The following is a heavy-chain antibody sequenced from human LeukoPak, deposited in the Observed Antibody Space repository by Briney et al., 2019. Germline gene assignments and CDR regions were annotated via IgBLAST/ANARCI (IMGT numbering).Heavy chain of an antibody. J-gene: IGHJ6*03. D-gene: IGHD2-2*01. CDR1: GGTFSSYA. CDR3: ARAADIVVVPAGDYYYMDV. V-gene: IGHV1-69*05. Sequence: GASVKVSCKASGGTFSSYAISWVRQAPGQGLEWMGGIIPIFGTANYAQKFQGRVTITTDESTSTAYTELSSLRSEDTAVYYCARAADIVVVPAGDYYYMDVWGKGTTVTVSS. CDR2: IIPIFGTA.